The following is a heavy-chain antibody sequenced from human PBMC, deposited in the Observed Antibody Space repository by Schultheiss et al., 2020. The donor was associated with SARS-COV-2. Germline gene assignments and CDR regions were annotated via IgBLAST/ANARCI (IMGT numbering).Heavy chain of an antibody. CDR1: GGSISSSSYY. Sequence: SQTLSLTCTVSGGSISSSSYYWGWIRQPPGKGLEWIGSIYYSGSTNFNPSLKSRVTISVDKSKNHFSLKLSSVTAADTAVYYCASFNSPYGMDVWGQGTTVTVSS. CDR2: IYYSGST. J-gene: IGHJ6*02. V-gene: IGHV4-39*07. CDR3: ASFNSPYGMDV.